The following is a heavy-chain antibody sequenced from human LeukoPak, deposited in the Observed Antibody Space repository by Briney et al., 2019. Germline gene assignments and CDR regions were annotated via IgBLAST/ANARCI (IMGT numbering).Heavy chain of an antibody. CDR3: ARGAHCSGGSCYSGAFDI. D-gene: IGHD2-15*01. V-gene: IGHV4-31*03. CDR2: IYYSGST. CDR1: GGSISSGGYY. J-gene: IGHJ3*02. Sequence: SETLSLTCTVSGGSISSGGYYWSWIRQHPGKGLEWIGYIYYSGSTYYNPSLKSRVTISVDTSKNQFSLKLSSVTAADTAVYYCARGAHCSGGSCYSGAFDIWGQGTMVTVSS.